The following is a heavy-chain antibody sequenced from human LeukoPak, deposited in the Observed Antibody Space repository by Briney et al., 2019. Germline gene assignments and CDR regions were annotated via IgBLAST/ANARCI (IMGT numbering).Heavy chain of an antibody. Sequence: PGRSLRLSCATSGFTFNRFGMHWVRQAPGKGLEWVAVIWYDGSNKDYADSVKGRFTIPRDNSKNILYLQMSGLRAEDTAVYYCATSAHIEVGTAPPPDYWGQGTLVTVTS. CDR3: ATSAHIEVGTAPPPDY. CDR2: IWYDGSNK. CDR1: GFTFNRFG. J-gene: IGHJ4*02. V-gene: IGHV3-33*01. D-gene: IGHD2-21*02.